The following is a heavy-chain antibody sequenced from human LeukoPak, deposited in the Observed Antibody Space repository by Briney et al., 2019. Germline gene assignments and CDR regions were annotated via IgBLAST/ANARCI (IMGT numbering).Heavy chain of an antibody. CDR2: IKSKTDGGTT. V-gene: IGHV3-15*01. CDR1: GFTFSNAW. D-gene: IGHD6-13*01. Sequence: PGGSLRLSCAASGFTFSNAWMSWVRQAPGKGLEWVGRIKSKTDGGTTDYAAPVKGRFTISRDDSKNTLYLQMNSLKTEDTAVXYCTPHEEPYSSSWYSLYYYYYYMDVWGKGTTVTVSS. CDR3: TPHEEPYSSSWYSLYYYYYYMDV. J-gene: IGHJ6*03.